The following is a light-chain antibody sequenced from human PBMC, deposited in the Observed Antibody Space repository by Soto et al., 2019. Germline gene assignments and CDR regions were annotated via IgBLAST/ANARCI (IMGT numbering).Light chain of an antibody. J-gene: IGLJ1*01. Sequence: QSPLTQPASVSGSPGQSITISCSGTSSDIGSYNHVAWYQQFPGKSPKLMIYAVSDRPSGVSDRFSGSKSGITASLTISGLQTEDEADYYCISYTDRQSYLFGTGTKVTVL. CDR1: SSDIGSYNH. CDR2: AVS. CDR3: ISYTDRQSYL. V-gene: IGLV2-14*03.